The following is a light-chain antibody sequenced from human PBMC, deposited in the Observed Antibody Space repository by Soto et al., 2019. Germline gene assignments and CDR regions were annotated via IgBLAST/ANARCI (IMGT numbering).Light chain of an antibody. V-gene: IGLV1-44*01. Sequence: QSVLTQPPSASATPGQRVTISCSGSNSNIGTNTVNWYQQLPGTAPRLLIYTNNQRPSGVPQRFSGSKSGTSASLAITGLQAEDEGDYYCQSYDSTLSARYVFGTGTKVTVL. CDR3: QSYDSTLSARYV. CDR2: TNN. CDR1: NSNIGTNT. J-gene: IGLJ1*01.